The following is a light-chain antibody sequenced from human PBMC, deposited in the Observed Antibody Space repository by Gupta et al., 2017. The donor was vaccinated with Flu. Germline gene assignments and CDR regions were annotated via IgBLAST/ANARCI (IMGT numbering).Light chain of an antibody. Sequence: ERTQAPSMSVSPGQKARITRPGDGLPRQFVHWYQQKPGQAPVLVLFKDIERPSGVPERFSGSTSGTTVTLTITGVQAEDEADYYCHSADTSFTYHMFGGGTKLTVL. CDR1: GLPRQF. V-gene: IGLV3-25*02. J-gene: IGLJ3*02. CDR2: KDI. CDR3: HSADTSFTYHM.